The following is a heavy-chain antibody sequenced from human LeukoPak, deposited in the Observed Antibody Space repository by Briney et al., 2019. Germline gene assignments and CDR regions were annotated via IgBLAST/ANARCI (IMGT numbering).Heavy chain of an antibody. Sequence: SETLSLTXAVSGYSISSGYYWGWIRQPPGKGLEWIGSIYHSGSTYYNPSLKSRVTISVDTSKNQFSLKLSSVTAADTAVYYCARQKGELIVVVPAAPDYWGQGTLVTVSS. J-gene: IGHJ4*02. CDR1: GYSISSGYY. V-gene: IGHV4-38-2*01. D-gene: IGHD2-2*01. CDR3: ARQKGELIVVVPAAPDY. CDR2: IYHSGST.